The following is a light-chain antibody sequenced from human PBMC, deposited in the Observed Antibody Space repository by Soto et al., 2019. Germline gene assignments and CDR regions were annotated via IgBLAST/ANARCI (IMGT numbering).Light chain of an antibody. CDR3: QQSYSSPHV. J-gene: IGKJ2*01. Sequence: DIQMTQSPSYLSASVGDRVTITCRASQSISTYVNWYQQKPGKAPQLLIHAASSLQGGVPSRFSGSGSGTDFTLTISRLHTEDFATYYCQQSYSSPHVFGQATKLEIK. CDR2: AAS. CDR1: QSISTY. V-gene: IGKV1-39*01.